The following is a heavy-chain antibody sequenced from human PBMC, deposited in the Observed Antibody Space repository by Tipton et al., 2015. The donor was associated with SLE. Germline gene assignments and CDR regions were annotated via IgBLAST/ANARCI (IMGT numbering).Heavy chain of an antibody. V-gene: IGHV5-51*01. D-gene: IGHD6-13*01. CDR3: ARQGDFTSTSWRKPMDI. CDR1: GYSFSSYW. CDR2: IYPGDSDT. J-gene: IGHJ6*02. Sequence: VQLVQSGAEVKKPGESLKISCKGSGYSFSSYWIGWVRQMPGKGLEWMGIIYPGDSDTRYSPSFQGQVTISADKSSSTAYLQWSTLKASDTAMYYCARQGDFTSTSWRKPMDIWGQGTTVTVSS.